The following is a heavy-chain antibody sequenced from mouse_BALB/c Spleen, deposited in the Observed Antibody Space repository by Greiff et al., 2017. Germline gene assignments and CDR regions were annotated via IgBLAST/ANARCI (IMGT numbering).Heavy chain of an antibody. CDR3: AVYYGNYYLDY. D-gene: IGHD2-1*01. CDR2: ISSGGST. V-gene: IGHV5-6-5*01. Sequence: DVMLVESGGGLVKPGGSLKLSCAASGFTFSSYAMSWVRQTPEKRLEWVASISSGGSTYYPDSVKGRFTISRDNARNILYLQMSSLRSEDTAMYYCAVYYGNYYLDYWGQGTTLTVSS. CDR1: GFTFSSYA. J-gene: IGHJ2*01.